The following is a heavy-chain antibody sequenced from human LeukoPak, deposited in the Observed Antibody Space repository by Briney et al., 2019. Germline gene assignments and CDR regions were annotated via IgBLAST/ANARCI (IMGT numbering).Heavy chain of an antibody. V-gene: IGHV3-21*04. D-gene: IGHD2-2*02. CDR3: AKDYFSGSWYTADS. CDR2: ISSSSNYI. Sequence: GGSLRLSCAASGFTFSSYSMNWVRQAPGKGLEWVSSISSSSNYIYYADSVKGRFTISRDNSKNTLYLQMNSLRAEDTAVYYCAKDYFSGSWYTADSWGQGTLVTVSS. J-gene: IGHJ4*02. CDR1: GFTFSSYS.